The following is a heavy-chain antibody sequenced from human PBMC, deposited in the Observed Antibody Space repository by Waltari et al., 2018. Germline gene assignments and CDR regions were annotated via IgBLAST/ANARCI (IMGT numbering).Heavy chain of an antibody. J-gene: IGHJ4*02. CDR2: IYTSGST. CDR1: GGSISSGSYY. Sequence: QVQLQESGPGLVKPSQTLSLTCTVSGGSISSGSYYWSWIRQPAGKGLEWIGYIYTSGSTNYNPSLKSRVTISVDTSKNQFSLKLSSVTAADTAVYYCATEDGTGTKTPYWGQGTLVTVSS. D-gene: IGHD1-7*01. CDR3: ATEDGTGTKTPY. V-gene: IGHV4-61*09.